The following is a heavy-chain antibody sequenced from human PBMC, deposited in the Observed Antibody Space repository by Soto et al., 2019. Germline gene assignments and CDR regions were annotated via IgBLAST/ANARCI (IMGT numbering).Heavy chain of an antibody. CDR1: GFSLSISGVA. Sequence: QITLKESGPTLVKPMQTLTLTCTFSGFSLSISGVAVGWIRQPPGKALECLALIYWDGDKYYSPSLKSRLTITKDTSKKQVVLTMTNMDPVDTATYYCAHRQIDSPRNWDGGCFDYWGQGALVTVSS. V-gene: IGHV2-5*02. D-gene: IGHD1-1*01. J-gene: IGHJ4*02. CDR2: IYWDGDK. CDR3: AHRQIDSPRNWDGGCFDY.